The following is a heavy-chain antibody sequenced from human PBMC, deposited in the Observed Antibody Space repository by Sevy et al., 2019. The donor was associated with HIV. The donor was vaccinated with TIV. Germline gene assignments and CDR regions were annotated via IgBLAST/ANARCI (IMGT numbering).Heavy chain of an antibody. V-gene: IGHV3-30*04. CDR3: ARDSNQLLPRAYYYDGMDV. CDR1: GFTFSSYA. D-gene: IGHD2-2*01. Sequence: GGSLRLSCAASGFTFSSYAMHWVRQAPGKGLEWVAVISYDGSNKYYADSVKGRFTISRDNSKNTLYLQMNSLRAEDTAVYYYARDSNQLLPRAYYYDGMDVWGQGTTVTVSS. CDR2: ISYDGSNK. J-gene: IGHJ6*02.